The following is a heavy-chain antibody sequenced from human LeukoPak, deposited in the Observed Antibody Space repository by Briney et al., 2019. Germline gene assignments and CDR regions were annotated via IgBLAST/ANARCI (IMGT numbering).Heavy chain of an antibody. Sequence: SETLSLTCTVSGDSISINYNWGWIRQPPGKGLEWIGSIFYSGATYYCPSLKSRVTISVDTSKNQFSLKLSSMTAADTAVYYCVRHRQWLLFPDYWGQGTLVTVSS. D-gene: IGHD6-19*01. CDR3: VRHRQWLLFPDY. J-gene: IGHJ4*02. CDR2: IFYSGAT. V-gene: IGHV4-39*01. CDR1: GDSISINYN.